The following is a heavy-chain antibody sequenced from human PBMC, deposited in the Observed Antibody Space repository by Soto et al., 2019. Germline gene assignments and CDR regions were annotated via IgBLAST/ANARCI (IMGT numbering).Heavy chain of an antibody. CDR2: ISADDGNT. J-gene: IGHJ4*02. CDR1: GYTFTSYG. D-gene: IGHD2-8*01. Sequence: ASVKVSCKASGYTFTSYGISWVRQAPGQGLEWMGWISADDGNTNYAQKLQGRVTMTTDTSTTTVYMELSSLRSDDTAVYYCARPPFPECINGVCYPCDHWGQGTLVTVSS. CDR3: ARPPFPECINGVCYPCDH. V-gene: IGHV1-18*01.